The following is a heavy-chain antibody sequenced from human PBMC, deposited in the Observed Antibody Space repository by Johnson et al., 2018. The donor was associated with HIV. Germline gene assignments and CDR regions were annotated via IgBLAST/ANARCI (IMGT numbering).Heavy chain of an antibody. J-gene: IGHJ3*02. V-gene: IGHV3-20*04. Sequence: VQLVESGGGLVQPGGSLPLSCAAPGSTFDDYAMSWFRQVSGKGLEWVSGINGNGVSTGYAAFVKARFTSSRDNAKNALYLQMNMLRAEETAVYYCAKDRPSSGWFDALDSWGQGTMVTVSS. D-gene: IGHD6-19*01. CDR2: INGNGVST. CDR3: AKDRPSSGWFDALDS. CDR1: GSTFDDYA.